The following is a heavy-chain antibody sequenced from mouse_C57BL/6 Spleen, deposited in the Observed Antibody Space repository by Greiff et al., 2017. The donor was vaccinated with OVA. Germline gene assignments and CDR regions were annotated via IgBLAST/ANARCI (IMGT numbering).Heavy chain of an antibody. CDR2: IYPGGGYT. CDR3: ARSELDSSGYVGFAY. CDR1: GYTFTNYW. V-gene: IGHV1-63*01. J-gene: IGHJ3*01. Sequence: QVQLQQSGAELVRPGTSVKMSCKASGYTFTNYWIGWAKQRPGHGLEWIGDIYPGGGYTNYNEKFKGKATLTADKSSSTAYMQFSSLTSEDSAIYYCARSELDSSGYVGFAYWGQGTLVTVSA. D-gene: IGHD3-2*02.